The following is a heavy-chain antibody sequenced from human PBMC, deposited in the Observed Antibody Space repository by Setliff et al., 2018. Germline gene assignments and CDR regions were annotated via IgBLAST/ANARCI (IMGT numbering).Heavy chain of an antibody. V-gene: IGHV4-34*01. CDR2: INHSGST. Sequence: SETLSLTCAVYGGSFSGYYWGWIRQPPGKGLEWIGEINHSGSTNYNPSLKSRVTISIDTSKNQFSLKLSSVTAADTAVYYCASLGMTTMMDWYFDLWGRGTLVTVSS. J-gene: IGHJ2*01. D-gene: IGHD4-4*01. CDR3: ASLGMTTMMDWYFDL. CDR1: GGSFSGYY.